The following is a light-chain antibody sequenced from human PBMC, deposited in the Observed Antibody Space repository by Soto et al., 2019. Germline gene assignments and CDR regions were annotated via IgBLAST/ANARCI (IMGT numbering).Light chain of an antibody. CDR2: DSF. Sequence: QSVLTQPPSVSVAPGQTVTISCRGSSSNIGAGYDVHWYQQLPGTVPKLVIYDSFNRPSGVPDRFSGSKSGTSASLAITGLHAEDEAYYYCQAYDNSLGVSVLFGGGTKLTVL. J-gene: IGLJ3*02. CDR1: SSNIGAGYD. V-gene: IGLV1-40*01. CDR3: QAYDNSLGVSVL.